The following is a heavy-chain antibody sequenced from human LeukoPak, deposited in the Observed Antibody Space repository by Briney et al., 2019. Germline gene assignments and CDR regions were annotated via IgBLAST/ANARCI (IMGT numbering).Heavy chain of an antibody. D-gene: IGHD2-15*01. Sequence: SETLSLTCTVSGGSISSYYWSLIRQPPGKGLEWIGEINHSGSTNYNPSLKSRVTISVDTSKNQFSLKLSSVTAADTAVYYCATTRGSYCSGGSCYGNDYWGQGTLVTVSS. CDR1: GGSISSYY. V-gene: IGHV4-34*01. CDR3: ATTRGSYCSGGSCYGNDY. J-gene: IGHJ4*02. CDR2: INHSGST.